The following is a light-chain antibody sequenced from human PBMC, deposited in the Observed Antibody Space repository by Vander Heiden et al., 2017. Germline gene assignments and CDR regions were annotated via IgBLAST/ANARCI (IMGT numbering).Light chain of an antibody. J-gene: IGLJ2*01. CDR2: NNN. Sequence: QSVLTQPPSASGAPWQRVTLPPSGSNSQLGSNTVNWYQQLPGTAPKLLIYNNNQRTSGVPDRFSGSKSGTSASLAISGLQAEDEADYYCAAWDDSLNGVVFGGGTKLTVL. V-gene: IGLV1-44*01. CDR3: AAWDDSLNGVV. CDR1: NSQLGSNT.